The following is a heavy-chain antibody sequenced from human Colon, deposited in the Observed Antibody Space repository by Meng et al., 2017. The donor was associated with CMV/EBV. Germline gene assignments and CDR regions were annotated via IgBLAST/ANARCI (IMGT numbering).Heavy chain of an antibody. Sequence: KVSWKASGYSFASYDLNWVRLTDGQGLEWVAWMDPGSGNSTHAQRLQGRITLTRDTSTTTAYMELTNLRSEDTAVYFCARGNSWFVYWGQGTLVTVSS. V-gene: IGHV1-8*01. CDR3: ARGNSWFVY. CDR2: MDPGSGNS. J-gene: IGHJ4*02. CDR1: GYSFASYD. D-gene: IGHD3-10*01.